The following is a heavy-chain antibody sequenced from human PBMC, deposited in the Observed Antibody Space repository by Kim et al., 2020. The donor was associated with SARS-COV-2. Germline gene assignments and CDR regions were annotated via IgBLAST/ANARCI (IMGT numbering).Heavy chain of an antibody. CDR2: T. CDR3: VRMGGANYFDY. V-gene: IGHV4-39*01. J-gene: IGHJ4*02. Sequence: TYYNPSLKSRVTISVDTSKNQFSLKLSSVTAADTAVYYCVRMGGANYFDYWGQGTLVTVSS. D-gene: IGHD1-26*01.